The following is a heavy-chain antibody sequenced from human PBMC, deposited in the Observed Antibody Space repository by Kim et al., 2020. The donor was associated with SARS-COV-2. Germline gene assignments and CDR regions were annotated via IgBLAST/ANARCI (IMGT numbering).Heavy chain of an antibody. J-gene: IGHJ3*02. Sequence: SRKGRFTLSRENAKNSLYLQMNRLRAGDTAVYYCARGAGHMVATGDAFDIWGQGTMVTVSS. V-gene: IGHV3-13*01. CDR3: ARGAGHMVATGDAFDI. D-gene: IGHD5-12*01.